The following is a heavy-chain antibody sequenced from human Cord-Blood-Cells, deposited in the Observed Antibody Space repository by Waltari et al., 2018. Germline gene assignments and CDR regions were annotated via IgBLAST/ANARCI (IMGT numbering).Heavy chain of an antibody. D-gene: IGHD7-27*01. CDR2: IIPIFGTA. CDR3: ARQTGGGGYYGMDV. Sequence: QVQLVQSGAEVKKPGSSVKVSCKASGGTFSSYAISWVRQAPGQGVEWMGGIIPIFGTANYAQKCKGRVTITAEKPTSTAYRELSSLRSEDTAVYYGARQTGGGGYYGMDVWGQGTTVTVSS. J-gene: IGHJ6*02. V-gene: IGHV1-69*06. CDR1: GGTFSSYA.